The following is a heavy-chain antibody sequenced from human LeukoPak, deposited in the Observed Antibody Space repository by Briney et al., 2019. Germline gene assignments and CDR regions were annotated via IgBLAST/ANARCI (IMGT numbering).Heavy chain of an antibody. Sequence: GGSLRLSCEVSGFTVSSSYMSWVRQAPGKGLEWVSYISSRSNTIYYADSVKGRFTISRDNAKNSLFLQMNSLRAEDTAVYYCVREGYNFDFWGQGTLVTVSS. J-gene: IGHJ4*02. D-gene: IGHD5-18*01. V-gene: IGHV3-48*04. CDR1: GFTVSSSY. CDR3: VREGYNFDF. CDR2: ISSRSNTI.